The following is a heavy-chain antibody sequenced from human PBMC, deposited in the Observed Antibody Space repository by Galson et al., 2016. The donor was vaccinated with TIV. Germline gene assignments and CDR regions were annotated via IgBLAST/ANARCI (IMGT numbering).Heavy chain of an antibody. CDR1: GGTISGNSYY. J-gene: IGHJ6*03. D-gene: IGHD3-16*01. V-gene: IGHV4-39*01. Sequence: SETLSLTCTVSGGTISGNSYYWAWIRQTPGTGLEWIGSVYESGSTYYNAPLKSRVTLSVDTSKNQFSLNLSSVTAADTAVYYCARGEWVPTTYYMDVWGKGTTVTVSS. CDR2: VYESGST. CDR3: ARGEWVPTTYYMDV.